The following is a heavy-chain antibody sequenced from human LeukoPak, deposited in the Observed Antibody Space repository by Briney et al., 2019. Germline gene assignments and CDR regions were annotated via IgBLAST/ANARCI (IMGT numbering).Heavy chain of an antibody. CDR3: ARGLLSISRSCWYSTTD. CDR1: GFTFSTYW. Sequence: GGSLRLSCAASGFTFSTYWMHWVRQAPGKGLVWVSRIDHDGINTYYADSVKGRFTISRDNAKNTLYLQMNSLRAEDTAVYYCARGLLSISRSCWYSTTDRGQGTLVTVSS. D-gene: IGHD6-13*01. V-gene: IGHV3-74*01. CDR2: IDHDGINT. J-gene: IGHJ4*02.